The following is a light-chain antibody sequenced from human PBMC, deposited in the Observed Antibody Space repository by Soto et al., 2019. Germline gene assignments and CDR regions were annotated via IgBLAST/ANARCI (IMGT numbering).Light chain of an antibody. CDR3: AAWDVSLNVWV. Sequence: QSVLTQPPSASGTPGQRVTISCSGSSSNIGSNTVNWYQQLPGTAPKLLIYSNNQRPSGVPDRFSGSKSGTSASLAISGLQSEYEADYYCAAWDVSLNVWVFGGGTKLTVL. J-gene: IGLJ3*02. V-gene: IGLV1-44*01. CDR1: SSNIGSNT. CDR2: SNN.